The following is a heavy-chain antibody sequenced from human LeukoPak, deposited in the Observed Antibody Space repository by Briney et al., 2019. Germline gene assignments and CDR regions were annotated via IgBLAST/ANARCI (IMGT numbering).Heavy chain of an antibody. D-gene: IGHD5-18*01. V-gene: IGHV3-49*04. CDR2: IRSKAYRGTT. CDR1: GFTFGDHA. J-gene: IGHJ6*02. Sequence: GGSLRLSCTGYGFTFGDHAMSWVRQAPGKGLEWVGFIRSKAYRGTTEYAASVKGRFTISRDDSASIAYLQMNTLRTEDTAVYYCARGPIQLWIHNAMDVWGQETTVSVSS. CDR3: ARGPIQLWIHNAMDV.